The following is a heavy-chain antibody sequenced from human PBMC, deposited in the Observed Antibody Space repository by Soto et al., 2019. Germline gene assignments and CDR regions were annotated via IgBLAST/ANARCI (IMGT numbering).Heavy chain of an antibody. Sequence: PGGSLRLSCAASGFTFSSYAMSWVRQAPGKGLEWVSAISGSGGSTYYADSVKGRFTISRDNSKSTLYLQMNSLRAEDTAVYYCAKDRVHGSGSYYLLQPWFDPWGQGTLVTVSS. CDR1: GFTFSSYA. D-gene: IGHD3-10*01. V-gene: IGHV3-23*01. J-gene: IGHJ5*02. CDR2: ISGSGGST. CDR3: AKDRVHGSGSYYLLQPWFDP.